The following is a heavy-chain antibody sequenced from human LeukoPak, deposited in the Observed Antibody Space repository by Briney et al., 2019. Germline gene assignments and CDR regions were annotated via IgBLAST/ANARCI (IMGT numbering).Heavy chain of an antibody. D-gene: IGHD1-26*01. V-gene: IGHV1-18*04. CDR1: GYTFTGYY. CDR3: ARVRQWELLEY. J-gene: IGHJ4*02. Sequence: ASVKVSCKASGYTFTGYYMYWVRQAPGQGLEWMGWISAYNGNTNYAQKLQGRVTMTTDTSTSTAYMELRSLRSDDTAVYYCARVRQWELLEYWGQGTLVTVSS. CDR2: ISAYNGNT.